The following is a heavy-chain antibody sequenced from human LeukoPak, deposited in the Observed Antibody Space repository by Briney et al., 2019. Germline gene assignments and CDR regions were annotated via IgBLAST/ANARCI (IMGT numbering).Heavy chain of an antibody. D-gene: IGHD2-15*01. CDR3: ARDYRYCSGGSCFLAEYFQH. J-gene: IGHJ1*01. CDR2: IIPIFGTA. Sequence: ASVKVSCKASGGTFSSYVISWVRQAPGQGLEWMGGIIPIFGTANYAQKFQGRVTITADKSTSTAYMELSSLRSEDTAVYYCARDYRYCSGGSCFLAEYFQHWGQGTLVTVSS. V-gene: IGHV1-69*06. CDR1: GGTFSSYV.